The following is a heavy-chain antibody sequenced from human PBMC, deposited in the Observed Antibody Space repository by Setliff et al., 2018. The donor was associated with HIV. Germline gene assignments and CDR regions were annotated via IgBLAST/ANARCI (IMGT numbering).Heavy chain of an antibody. D-gene: IGHD1-26*01. V-gene: IGHV4-31*03. J-gene: IGHJ6*02. CDR3: ARMGASRSLYYYGMDV. Sequence: PSETLSLTCSVFRGSISSGGYYWSWIRQHPGKGLEWIGYSYHSGSPYYNPSHKSRTTISVDTSKNEFSLQLSSVTASDTAVDSCARMGASRSLYYYGMDVWGRGTMVTVSS. CDR2: SYHSGSP. CDR1: RGSISSGGYY.